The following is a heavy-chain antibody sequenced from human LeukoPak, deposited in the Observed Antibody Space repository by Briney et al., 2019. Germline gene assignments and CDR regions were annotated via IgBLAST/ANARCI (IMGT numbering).Heavy chain of an antibody. D-gene: IGHD2-2*01. V-gene: IGHV1-24*01. CDR1: GYTLTDLS. Sequence: ASVKVSCKVSGYTLTDLSIHWVRQAPGKGLEWMGGFDPEHGETVYAQKFQGRVTMTRDTSISTAYMELSRLRSDDTAVYYCARTYCSSTSCYFDYWGQGTLVTVSS. J-gene: IGHJ4*02. CDR3: ARTYCSSTSCYFDY. CDR2: FDPEHGET.